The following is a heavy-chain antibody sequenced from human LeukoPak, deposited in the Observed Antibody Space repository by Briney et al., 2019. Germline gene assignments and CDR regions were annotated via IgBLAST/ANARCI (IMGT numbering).Heavy chain of an antibody. D-gene: IGHD2-2*01. CDR1: GGSISSYY. V-gene: IGHV4-4*07. CDR2: IYTSGST. CDR3: ARDLCSSTSCLPFDY. Sequence: SETLSLTCTVSGGSISSYYWSWIRQPAGKGLEWIGRIYTSGSTNYNPSLKSRVTMSVDTSKNQFSLKLSSVTAADTAVYYCARDLCSSTSCLPFDYWGQGTLVTVSS. J-gene: IGHJ4*02.